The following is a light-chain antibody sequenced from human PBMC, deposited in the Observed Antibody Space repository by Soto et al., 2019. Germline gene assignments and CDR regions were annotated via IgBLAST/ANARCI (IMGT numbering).Light chain of an antibody. CDR1: SSDIGSYNY. Sequence: QSVLTQPASVSGSPGQSITISCTGTSSDIGSYNYVSWYQQHPGRAPKLLIYGVSNRPSGVSDRFSGSKSGITASLTISGLQAEDEADYYCNSSTTKNNVFGTGTKVTDL. V-gene: IGLV2-14*03. CDR2: GVS. CDR3: NSSTTKNNV. J-gene: IGLJ1*01.